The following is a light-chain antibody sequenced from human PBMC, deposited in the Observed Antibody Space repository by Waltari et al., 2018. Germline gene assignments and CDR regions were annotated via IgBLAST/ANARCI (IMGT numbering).Light chain of an antibody. J-gene: IGKJ1*01. CDR3: QQFLTSRT. CDR2: GAS. V-gene: IGKV3-20*01. CDR1: QSVSGSY. Sequence: EIVLTQSPGTLSLSPGERATLSCRARQSVSGSYLAWYQHISGQAPRLLIYGASTRATGIPDRFSGGGSGTDFTLTISRLEPEDFAVYYCQQFLTSRTFGQGTRVEIK.